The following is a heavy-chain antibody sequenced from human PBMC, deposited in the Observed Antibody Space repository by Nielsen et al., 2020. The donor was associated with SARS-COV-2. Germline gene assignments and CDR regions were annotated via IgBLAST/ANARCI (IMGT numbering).Heavy chain of an antibody. Sequence: GESLKISCAASGFTFSTFAMHWVRQAPGKGLEWVAVIWYSGNFKFYGDSVKGRFTISRDNSNNTLFLQMDSLRVDDSAIYYCARVHSSSNSWYEMDVWGKGTSVIVSS. CDR1: GFTFSTFA. CDR2: IWYSGNFK. V-gene: IGHV3-33*01. CDR3: ARVHSSSNSWYEMDV. D-gene: IGHD6-13*01. J-gene: IGHJ6*04.